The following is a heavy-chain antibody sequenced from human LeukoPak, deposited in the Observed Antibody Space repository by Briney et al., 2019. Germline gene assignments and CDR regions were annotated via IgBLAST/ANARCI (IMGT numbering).Heavy chain of an antibody. CDR2: INPGDSDF. Sequence: GESLKISCKGSGYNFTTYWIAWVRQMPGKGLEWIGIINPGDSDFRYSPSFQGQVTISADKSITTAYLQWISLKASDTAMYYCARGYCSGGTCRYVTKYFDYWGQGTLVTVSS. CDR1: GYNFTTYW. CDR3: ARGYCSGGTCRYVTKYFDY. V-gene: IGHV5-51*01. J-gene: IGHJ4*02. D-gene: IGHD2-15*01.